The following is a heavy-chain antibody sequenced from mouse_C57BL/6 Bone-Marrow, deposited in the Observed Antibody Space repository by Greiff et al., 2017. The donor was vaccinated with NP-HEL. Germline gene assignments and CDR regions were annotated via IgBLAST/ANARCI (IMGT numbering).Heavy chain of an antibody. V-gene: IGHV1-61*01. D-gene: IGHD4-1*01. CDR1: GYTFTSYW. Sequence: VQLQQPGAELVRPGSSVKLSCKASGYTFTSYWMDWVKQRPGQGLEWIGNIYPSDSETYYNQQFKDKATLTVDKSSSTAYMQLSSLTSEESAVYYCAREVTGRIAYWGQGTLVTVSA. J-gene: IGHJ3*01. CDR2: IYPSDSET. CDR3: AREVTGRIAY.